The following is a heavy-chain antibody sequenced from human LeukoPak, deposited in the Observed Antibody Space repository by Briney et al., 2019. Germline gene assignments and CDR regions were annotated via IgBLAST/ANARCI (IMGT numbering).Heavy chain of an antibody. CDR2: LSGSGEST. D-gene: IGHD3-16*01. Sequence: GGSLRLSCVASGFTFRSYVLSWVRQAPGKGLEWVSALSGSGESTYYADTVKGRFTISRDNSKNTVHLQMNGLRAEDTAVYHCAKVTYDYVWGSYENWGQGTLVTVSS. CDR1: GFTFRSYV. J-gene: IGHJ4*02. V-gene: IGHV3-23*01. CDR3: AKVTYDYVWGSYEN.